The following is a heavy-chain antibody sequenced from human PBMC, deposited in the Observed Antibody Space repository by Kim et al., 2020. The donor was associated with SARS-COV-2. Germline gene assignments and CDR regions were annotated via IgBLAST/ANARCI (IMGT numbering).Heavy chain of an antibody. CDR1: GGSFSGYY. D-gene: IGHD5-18*01. Sequence: SETLSLTCAVYGGSFSGYYWSWIRQPPGKGLEWIGEINHSGSTNYNPSLKSRVTISVDTSKNQFSLKLSSVTAADTAVYYCARLSQLWSRGYFDYWGQAT. CDR2: INHSGST. V-gene: IGHV4-34*01. CDR3: ARLSQLWSRGYFDY. J-gene: IGHJ4*02.